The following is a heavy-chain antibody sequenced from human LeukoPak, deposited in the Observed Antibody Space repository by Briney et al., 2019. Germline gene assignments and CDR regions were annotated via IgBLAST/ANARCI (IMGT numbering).Heavy chain of an antibody. D-gene: IGHD3-3*01. Sequence: GGSLRLSCAASGFTFSSYNMNWVRQAPGKGLEWVSSITSGSSYIYYADSVKGRFTISRDNAKNSLYLQMNSLRAEDTAVYYCARAGSSITIFGVARWGQGTLVTVSS. V-gene: IGHV3-21*01. J-gene: IGHJ4*02. CDR2: ITSGSSYI. CDR1: GFTFSSYN. CDR3: ARAGSSITIFGVAR.